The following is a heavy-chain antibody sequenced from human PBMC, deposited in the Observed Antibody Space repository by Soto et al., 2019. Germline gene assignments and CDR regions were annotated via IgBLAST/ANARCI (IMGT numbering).Heavy chain of an antibody. CDR3: ARDLNDSDDY. Sequence: GSLRLSCAASGFTFSTYTMNWVRQAPGKGLEWVSYISTSSSTMYYADSVKGRFTISRDNAKNSLYLQMNSLRAEDTAVYYCARDLNDSDDYWGQGTLVTVSS. J-gene: IGHJ4*02. D-gene: IGHD3-22*01. CDR2: ISTSSSTM. CDR1: GFTFSTYT. V-gene: IGHV3-48*01.